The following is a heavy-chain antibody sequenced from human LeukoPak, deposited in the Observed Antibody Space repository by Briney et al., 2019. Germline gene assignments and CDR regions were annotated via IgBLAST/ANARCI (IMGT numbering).Heavy chain of an antibody. J-gene: IGHJ5*02. Sequence: ASVKVSCKASGYTLTGYYMNWVRQAPGQGLEWMGWINSDSGFTKYAQKFQGRVTMTRDTSITTVYMDLTRLTSDDTAVYYCARNFDMKGFDPWGQGTLVTVSS. V-gene: IGHV1-2*02. CDR3: ARNFDMKGFDP. D-gene: IGHD3-9*01. CDR2: INSDSGFT. CDR1: GYTLTGYY.